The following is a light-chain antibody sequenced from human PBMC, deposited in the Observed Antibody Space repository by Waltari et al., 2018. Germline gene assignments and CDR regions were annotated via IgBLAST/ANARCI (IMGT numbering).Light chain of an antibody. J-gene: IGLJ7*01. CDR2: EDS. V-gene: IGLV1-51*02. CDR3: GTWDSSLSGAV. Sequence: QSVLTQPPSVSAAPGQRVTISCSGGHSNIGNNYVSWYRQFPGTAPNLLIYEDSERPAGVPGRFSGSKAGTSATLDITGRQAGDEADYYCGTWDSSLSGAVFGGGTHLTVL. CDR1: HSNIGNNY.